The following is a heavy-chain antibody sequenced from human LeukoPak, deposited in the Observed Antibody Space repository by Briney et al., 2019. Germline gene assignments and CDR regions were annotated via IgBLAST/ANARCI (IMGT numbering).Heavy chain of an antibody. CDR1: GGSISSSRYY. CDR3: GRLANGGEDY. D-gene: IGHD4-23*01. Sequence: SETLSLTCTVSGGSISSSRYYWGWIRQSPGKGLEWIGSLYDEGSTYYNPSLKSRVTISVDKAKKQFSLKVRSVTAADTAVYYCGRLANGGEDYWGQGTLVTVSS. J-gene: IGHJ4*02. V-gene: IGHV4-39*01. CDR2: LYDEGST.